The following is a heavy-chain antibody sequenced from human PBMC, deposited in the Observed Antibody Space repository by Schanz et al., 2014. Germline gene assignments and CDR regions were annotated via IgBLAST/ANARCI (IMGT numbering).Heavy chain of an antibody. CDR1: GYTFTSYA. V-gene: IGHV1-8*01. CDR2: MNPDSGNT. J-gene: IGHJ5*02. CDR3: ARDRRRYCSTASCLHDNWFDP. Sequence: VQLVQSGAEVKRPGASVRVSCKASGYTFTSYAFNWVRQAPGQGLEWMGWMNPDSGNTGYAQKFQGRVTMTRNTSISTAYMELSSLRSEDTAVYYCARDRRRYCSTASCLHDNWFDPWGQGTLVIVSS. D-gene: IGHD2-2*01.